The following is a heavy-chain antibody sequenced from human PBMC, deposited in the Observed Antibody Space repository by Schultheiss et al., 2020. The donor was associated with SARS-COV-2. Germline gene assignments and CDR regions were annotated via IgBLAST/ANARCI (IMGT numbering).Heavy chain of an antibody. D-gene: IGHD2-2*01. CDR1: GFTFGSYA. V-gene: IGHV3-23*01. J-gene: IGHJ4*02. CDR3: AKAVIVVVPAAIGQYYFDY. Sequence: GGSLRLSCAASGFTFGSYAMSWVPQGPGKGLGWVSAFSGSGGSTYFADSVKGRFTISRDNSKNTLYLQMNSLRAEDTAVYYCAKAVIVVVPAAIGQYYFDYWGQGTLVTVSS. CDR2: FSGSGGST.